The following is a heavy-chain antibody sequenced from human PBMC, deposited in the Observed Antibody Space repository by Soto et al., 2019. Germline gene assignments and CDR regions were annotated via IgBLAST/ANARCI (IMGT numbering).Heavy chain of an antibody. J-gene: IGHJ6*02. V-gene: IGHV4-34*01. CDR3: ARGQRITIFGVVKNGMDV. CDR2: INHSGST. CDR1: GGSFSGYN. D-gene: IGHD3-3*01. Sequence: SETLSLTCAVYGGSFSGYNWSWIRQPPGKGLEWIGEINHSGSTNYNPSLKSRVTISVDTSKNQFSLKLSSVTAADTAVYYCARGQRITIFGVVKNGMDVWGQGTTVTVSS.